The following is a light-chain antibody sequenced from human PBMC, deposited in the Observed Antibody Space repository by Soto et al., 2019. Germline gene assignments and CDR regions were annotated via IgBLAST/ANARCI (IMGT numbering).Light chain of an antibody. J-gene: IGKJ5*01. CDR1: QSVSSSY. Sequence: EIVLTQSPGTLSLSPGEIATLSCRASQSVSSSYLAWYQQKPCQAPSLLINGASSRATGIPDRFSGSGSGTDFTLTISRLEPEDFAVYYCQQYGTSPPSTFGQGTRLEIK. CDR3: QQYGTSPPST. CDR2: GAS. V-gene: IGKV3-20*01.